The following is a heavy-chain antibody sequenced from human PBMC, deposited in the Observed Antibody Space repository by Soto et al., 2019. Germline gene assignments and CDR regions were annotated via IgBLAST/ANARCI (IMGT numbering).Heavy chain of an antibody. J-gene: IGHJ1*01. D-gene: IGHD3-22*01. Sequence: SVKVSCKASGGTFSNYAISWVRQAPGQGLEWMGGIIPSFGTTNYAQNFQDRVTITADKSTSTAYLELRSLRSEDTAVYYCARPLYYYDSSGYYVTSEYFQHWGQGTLVTVS. CDR1: GGTFSNYA. CDR3: ARPLYYYDSSGYYVTSEYFQH. V-gene: IGHV1-69*06. CDR2: IIPSFGTT.